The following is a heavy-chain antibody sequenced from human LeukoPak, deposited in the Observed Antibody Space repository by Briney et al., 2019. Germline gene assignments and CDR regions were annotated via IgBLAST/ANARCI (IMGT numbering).Heavy chain of an antibody. J-gene: IGHJ5*02. Sequence: GGSLRLSCAASGFTFDDYAMHWVRQAPGKGLEWVSGISWNSGSIGYADSVKGRFTISRDNAKNSLYLQMNSLRAEDTALYYCAKDINPTYYYDGSGAFDPWGQGTLVTVSS. CDR3: AKDINPTYYYDGSGAFDP. CDR2: ISWNSGSI. V-gene: IGHV3-9*01. CDR1: GFTFDDYA. D-gene: IGHD3-22*01.